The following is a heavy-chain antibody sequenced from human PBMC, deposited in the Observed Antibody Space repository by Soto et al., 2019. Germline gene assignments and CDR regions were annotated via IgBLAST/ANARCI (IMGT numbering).Heavy chain of an antibody. CDR3: ARGTIVDTAMLSVYYYYGMDV. D-gene: IGHD5-18*01. CDR1: GYTFTSYG. J-gene: IGHJ6*02. CDR2: ISAYNGNT. V-gene: IGHV1-18*01. Sequence: ASVKVSCKASGYTFTSYGISWVRQAPGQGLEWMGWISAYNGNTNYAQKLQGRVTMTTDTSTGTAYMELRSLRSDDTAVYYCARGTIVDTAMLSVYYYYGMDVWGQGTTVTVSS.